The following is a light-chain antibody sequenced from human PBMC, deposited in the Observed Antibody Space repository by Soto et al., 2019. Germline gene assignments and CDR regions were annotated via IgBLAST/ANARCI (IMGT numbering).Light chain of an antibody. J-gene: IGKJ2*01. CDR3: QQSHSIPYI. CDR2: AAS. Sequence: DIQMTQSPSSLSASVGDRVTLTCRASQSISTYLNWYQQKPGKAPNLLIYAASTLQSGVPSRFSGSGSGTDLTLTISSLQPEDFATYYCQQSHSIPYIFGQGTKLEIK. V-gene: IGKV1-39*01. CDR1: QSISTY.